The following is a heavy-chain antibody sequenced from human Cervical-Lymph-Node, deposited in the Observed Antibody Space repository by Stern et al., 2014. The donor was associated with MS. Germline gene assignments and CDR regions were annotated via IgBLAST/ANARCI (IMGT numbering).Heavy chain of an antibody. CDR3: ARVYLNTKITDYFFDL. J-gene: IGHJ4*02. Sequence: QVQLQESGPGLAKPSETMSLTCVVSGDSISSYFWTWVRQSPGKGLEWIGYIDVSGTCSYNPSHKSRVTMSVDTSKNQLSLSVRSVTAADTAVYYGARVYLNTKITDYFFDLWGQGIPVTVSS. D-gene: IGHD3-16*01. CDR2: IDVSGTC. CDR1: GDSISSYF. V-gene: IGHV4-59*01.